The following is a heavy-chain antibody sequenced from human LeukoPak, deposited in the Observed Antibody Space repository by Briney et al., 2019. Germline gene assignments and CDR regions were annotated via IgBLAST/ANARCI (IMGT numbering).Heavy chain of an antibody. Sequence: PGGSLRLSCAASGFTFSSYEMNWVRQAPGKGLEWVSYISSSGSTIYYADSVKGRFTISRDNAKNSLYLQMNSLRAEDTAVYYCAKVRVDILVVVAAPFDYWGQGTLVTVSS. J-gene: IGHJ4*02. CDR1: GFTFSSYE. CDR2: ISSSGSTI. D-gene: IGHD2-15*01. CDR3: AKVRVDILVVVAAPFDY. V-gene: IGHV3-48*03.